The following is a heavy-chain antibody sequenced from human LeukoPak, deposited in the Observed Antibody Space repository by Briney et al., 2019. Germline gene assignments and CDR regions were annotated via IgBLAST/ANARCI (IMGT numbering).Heavy chain of an antibody. J-gene: IGHJ4*02. CDR2: IYYSVST. CDR1: GGSISSRSYY. V-gene: IGHV4-39*01. D-gene: IGHD3-22*01. Sequence: SETLSLTCTVSGGSISSRSYYWGWIRQPPGKGLGWIGSIYYSVSTYYNPSLKSRVTISVDTSKDQFSLRLSSETAADTAVYYCASLHYYDSTTGGDYFDFWGQGTLVTVSS. CDR3: ASLHYYDSTTGGDYFDF.